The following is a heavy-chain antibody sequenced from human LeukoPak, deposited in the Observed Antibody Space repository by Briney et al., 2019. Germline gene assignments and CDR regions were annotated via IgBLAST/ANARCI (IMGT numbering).Heavy chain of an antibody. Sequence: GGSLRLSCAAAGFTFSSYGMHWVRQAPGKGLEWVSSISSSSSYIYYADSVKGRFTISRDNAKNSLYLQMNSLRAEDTAVYYCASGHGDYGFDYWGQGTLVTISS. V-gene: IGHV3-21*01. J-gene: IGHJ4*02. D-gene: IGHD4-17*01. CDR3: ASGHGDYGFDY. CDR2: ISSSSSYI. CDR1: GFTFSSYG.